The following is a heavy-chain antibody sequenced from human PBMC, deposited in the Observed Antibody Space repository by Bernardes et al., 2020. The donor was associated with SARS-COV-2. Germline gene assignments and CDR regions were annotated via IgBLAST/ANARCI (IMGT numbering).Heavy chain of an antibody. CDR3: AREYYDILTGYSPVFDY. CDR2: IDWDDDK. Sequence: SGPTLVKPTQTLTLTCTFSGFSLSTSGMRVSWIRQPPGKALEWLARIDWDDDKFYSTSLKTRLTISKDTSKNQVVLTMTNMDPVDTATYYCAREYYDILTGYSPVFDYWGQGTLVTVSS. CDR1: GFSLSTSGMR. D-gene: IGHD3-9*01. J-gene: IGHJ4*02. V-gene: IGHV2-70*04.